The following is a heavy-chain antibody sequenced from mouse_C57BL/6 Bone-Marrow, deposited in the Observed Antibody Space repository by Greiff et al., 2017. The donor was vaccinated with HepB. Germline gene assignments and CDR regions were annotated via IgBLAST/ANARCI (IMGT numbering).Heavy chain of an antibody. CDR3: ARREGDYLYYAMDY. V-gene: IGHV5-6*01. Sequence: EVQWVESGGDLVKPGGSLKLSCAASGFTFSSYGMSWVRQTPDKRLEWVATISSGGSYTYYPDSVKGRFTISRDNAKNTLYLQMSSLKSEDTAMYYCARREGDYLYYAMDYWGQGTSVTVSS. CDR2: ISSGGSYT. CDR1: GFTFSSYG. D-gene: IGHD2-4*01. J-gene: IGHJ4*01.